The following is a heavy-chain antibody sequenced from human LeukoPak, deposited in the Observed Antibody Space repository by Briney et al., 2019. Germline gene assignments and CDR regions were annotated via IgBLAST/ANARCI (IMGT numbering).Heavy chain of an antibody. CDR1: GSNFTSYW. CDR3: ARRDVDYGDYDDC. V-gene: IGHV5-51*01. J-gene: IGHJ4*02. CDR2: IYPGDSDT. D-gene: IGHD4-17*01. Sequence: GEALQISCKGSGSNFTSYWIGWVRPRPGKGLEWMGIIYPGDSDTRYSPSFQGQVTISADKSISTAYLQWSSLKASDTAMYYCARRDVDYGDYDDCWGQGTLVTVSS.